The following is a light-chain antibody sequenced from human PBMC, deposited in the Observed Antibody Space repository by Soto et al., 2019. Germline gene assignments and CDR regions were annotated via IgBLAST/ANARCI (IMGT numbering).Light chain of an antibody. CDR2: EVY. CDR1: SSDVGGYNY. CDR3: SSYGGSNNFVV. Sequence: QSAMTQPPCASGSPGQSVTISCTGTSSDVGGYNYVSWYQQHPGKAPKLVIYEVYKRPSGVPDRFSGSKSGNTASLTVSGLQAEDEADYYCSSYGGSNNFVVFGGGTKLTVL. J-gene: IGLJ2*01. V-gene: IGLV2-8*01.